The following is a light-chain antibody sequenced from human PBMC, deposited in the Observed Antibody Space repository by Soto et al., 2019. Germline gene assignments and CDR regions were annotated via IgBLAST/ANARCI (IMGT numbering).Light chain of an antibody. J-gene: IGKJ1*01. Sequence: MEITQSPSSLSASPGERATLSCRASRGISSNLAWYQQKPGQAPRLLIYDASSRPTGIPARFSGSGSGTEFTLPISSRLHDDFAATYCHQQSNWTLCTFGQGTKVDIK. V-gene: IGKV3-15*01. CDR1: RGISSN. CDR2: DAS. CDR3: HQQSNWTLCT.